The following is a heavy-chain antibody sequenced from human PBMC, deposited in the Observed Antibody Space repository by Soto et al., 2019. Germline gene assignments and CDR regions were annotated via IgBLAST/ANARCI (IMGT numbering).Heavy chain of an antibody. J-gene: IGHJ4*02. CDR3: ARGGSGSYIDY. Sequence: HVQLVQSEPEVKKPGASVKVSCKASGYTFRSYGINWVRQAPGQGLEWMGWISGYDGNTNYAQMFQGRVTLTTDTSTTTAYMELRSLSSDDTAVYYCARGGSGSYIDYWGRGALVTVSS. D-gene: IGHD3-22*01. CDR1: GYTFRSYG. V-gene: IGHV1-18*01. CDR2: ISGYDGNT.